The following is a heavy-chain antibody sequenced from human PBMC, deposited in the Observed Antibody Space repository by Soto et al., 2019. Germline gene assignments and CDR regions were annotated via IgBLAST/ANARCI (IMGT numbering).Heavy chain of an antibody. D-gene: IGHD6-6*01. Sequence: RLSCAVSEIIFSGYGMHWVRQAPGKGLEWVAVIRFDGSNIHYADSVKGRFTISRDNSKNTLYLQMDSLRAENAAVYYCARDLEYSSSSGDYYYYYYMDVWGKGTTVTVSS. V-gene: IGHV3-33*01. CDR2: IRFDGSNI. J-gene: IGHJ6*03. CDR1: EIIFSGYG. CDR3: ARDLEYSSSSGDYYYYYYMDV.